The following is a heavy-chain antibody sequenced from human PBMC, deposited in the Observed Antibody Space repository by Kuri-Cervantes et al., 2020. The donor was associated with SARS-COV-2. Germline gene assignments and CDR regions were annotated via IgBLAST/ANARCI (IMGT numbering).Heavy chain of an antibody. V-gene: IGHV1-18*01. CDR2: ISAYNGNT. Sequence: ASVKVSCKASGYTFTSYGISWVRQAPGQGLEWMGWISAYNGNTNYAQKLQGRVTMTTDTSTSTAYMELRSLRSDDTAVYYCARDSRVVVTAPLLEDYYYYGMDVWGQGTTVTVSS. CDR1: GYTFTSYG. D-gene: IGHD2-21*02. J-gene: IGHJ6*02. CDR3: ARDSRVVVTAPLLEDYYYYGMDV.